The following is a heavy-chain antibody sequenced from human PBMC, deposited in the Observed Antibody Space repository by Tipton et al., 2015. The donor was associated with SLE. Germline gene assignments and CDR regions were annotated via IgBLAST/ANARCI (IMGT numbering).Heavy chain of an antibody. CDR3: ARGSRYNWNDH. D-gene: IGHD1-14*01. J-gene: IGHJ5*02. Sequence: TLSLTCTVSGGSISSGSYYWSWIRQPAGKGLEWIGRIYTSGSTNYNPSLKSRVTISVDTSKNQFSLKLSSVTAADTAVYYCARGSRYNWNDHWGQGTLVTVSS. CDR2: IYTSGST. CDR1: GGSISSGSYY. V-gene: IGHV4-61*02.